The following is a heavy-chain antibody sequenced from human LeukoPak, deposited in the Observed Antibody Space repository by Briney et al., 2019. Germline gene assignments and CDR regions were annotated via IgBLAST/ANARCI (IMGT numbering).Heavy chain of an antibody. V-gene: IGHV3-15*01. D-gene: IGHD3-22*01. CDR2: IKSKTDGGTT. CDR1: GFTFSNAW. Sequence: RGSLRLSCAASGFTFSNAWMSWVRQAPGKGLEWVGRIKSKTDGGTTDYAAPVKGRFTISRDDSKNTLYLQMNSLKTEDTAVYYCTTDVDYYDSSGYYYSRYYYYGMDVWGQGTTVTVSS. CDR3: TTDVDYYDSSGYYYSRYYYYGMDV. J-gene: IGHJ6*02.